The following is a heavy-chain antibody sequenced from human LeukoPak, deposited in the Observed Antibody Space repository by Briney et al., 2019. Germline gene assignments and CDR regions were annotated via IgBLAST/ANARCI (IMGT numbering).Heavy chain of an antibody. D-gene: IGHD1-1*01. CDR2: ISYSGST. CDR1: GGSINNYY. J-gene: IGHJ5*02. V-gene: IGHV4-59*01. Sequence: PSETLSLTCTVSGGSINNYYWSWIRQPPGKGLEWIGYISYSGSTNFNPSLKSRVTISVDTSKNQFSLKLSSVTAADTAVYYCAREGTAGTNLNWFDPWGQGTLVTVSS. CDR3: AREGTAGTNLNWFDP.